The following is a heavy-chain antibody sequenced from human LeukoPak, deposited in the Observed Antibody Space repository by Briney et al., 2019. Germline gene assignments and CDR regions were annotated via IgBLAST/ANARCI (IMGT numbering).Heavy chain of an antibody. D-gene: IGHD5-18*01. J-gene: IGHJ4*02. CDR3: AAGYSFGYFDY. V-gene: IGHV5-51*01. Sequence: ESLQISCKGSGYRFTNYWIGWVRQLPGKGLEWMGMIFPGDSDTRYSPSFQGQVTISADKSISTAYLQWSSLRASDTAMYYCAAGYSFGYFDYWGQGALVTVSS. CDR1: GYRFTNYW. CDR2: IFPGDSDT.